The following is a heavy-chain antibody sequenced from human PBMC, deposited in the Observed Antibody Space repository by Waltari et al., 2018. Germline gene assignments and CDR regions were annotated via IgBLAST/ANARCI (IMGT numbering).Heavy chain of an antibody. V-gene: IGHV4-59*11. Sequence: QVQLQESGPGLVKPSETLSLTCTVSGGSISSHYWSWIRPPPGKGLEWIGYIYYSGSTNYNPSLKSRVTISVDTSKNQFSLKLSSVTVADTAVYYCAREREGSSSGWYEGEDYWGQGTLVTVSS. D-gene: IGHD6-19*01. CDR3: AREREGSSSGWYEGEDY. J-gene: IGHJ4*02. CDR1: GGSISSHY. CDR2: IYYSGST.